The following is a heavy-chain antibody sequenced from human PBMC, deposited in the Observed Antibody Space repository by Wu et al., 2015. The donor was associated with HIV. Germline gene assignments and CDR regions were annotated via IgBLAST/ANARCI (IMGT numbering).Heavy chain of an antibody. CDR1: GYSFIDFY. D-gene: IGHD2-8*01. CDR3: ARLQSLHGLYSNADY. V-gene: IGHV1-2*02. CDR2: INANRGGT. Sequence: QVQLVQSGAEVKKPGASVKVSCKTSGYSFIDFYIHWVRQAPGQGLEWMGWINANRGGTKYAQKFQGRVTMTRDTAVSTAYLELTSLRSDDTAVYYCARLQSLHGLYSNADYWGQGTLVTVSS. J-gene: IGHJ4*02.